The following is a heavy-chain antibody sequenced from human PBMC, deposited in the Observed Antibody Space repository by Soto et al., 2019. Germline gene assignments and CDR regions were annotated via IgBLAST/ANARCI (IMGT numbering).Heavy chain of an antibody. CDR2: VSGYNRNT. D-gene: IGHD2-2*01. J-gene: IGHJ5*02. Sequence: QVQLLQSATEVKKPGASVKVSCKAYGYTFRNYGITWVRQAPGQGLEWMGWVSGYNRNTNYAQKFEDRVTMTIDTSSGTAFLELRSPTSDDTAVYYCARERQYEPLPAWGQGTLVIVS. CDR1: GYTFRNYG. CDR3: ARERQYEPLPA. V-gene: IGHV1-18*01.